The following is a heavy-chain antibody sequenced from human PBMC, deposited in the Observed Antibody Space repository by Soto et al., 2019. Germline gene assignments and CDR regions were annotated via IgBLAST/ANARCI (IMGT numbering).Heavy chain of an antibody. CDR1: GYTFTNYG. J-gene: IGHJ4*02. CDR2: ISTYNGNA. D-gene: IGHD2-15*01. V-gene: IGHV1-18*01. Sequence: ASVKVSCKASGYTFTNYGITWVRQAPGQGLEWMGWISTYNGNANHAQKLQGRVTMTTDTSTSTAYMELRSLRSDDTAVYYCARTQGDCSGGSCYSRPSDYWGQGTLVTVSS. CDR3: ARTQGDCSGGSCYSRPSDY.